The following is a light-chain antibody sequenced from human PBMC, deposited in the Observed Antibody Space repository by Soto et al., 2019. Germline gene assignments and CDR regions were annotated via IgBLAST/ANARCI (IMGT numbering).Light chain of an antibody. J-gene: IGKJ1*01. Sequence: EIVLTQSPATLSLSPGQRATLSCSASQSVGSYLAWYQQKPGQAPRLLIYDASNRATGIPARFSGSGSGTDFTLTISSLEPEDFAVYYCQQRSNWPPTWTFGQGTKVEIK. CDR3: QQRSNWPPTWT. CDR2: DAS. V-gene: IGKV3-11*01. CDR1: QSVGSY.